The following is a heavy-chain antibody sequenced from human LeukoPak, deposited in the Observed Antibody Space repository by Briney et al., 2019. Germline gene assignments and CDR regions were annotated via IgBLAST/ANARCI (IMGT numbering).Heavy chain of an antibody. Sequence: GGSLRLSCAGSGFAFGTYAMSWVRQAPGKGLEWVAVISYDGSNKYYADSVKGRFTISRDNSKNTLYLQMNSLRAEDTAVYYCARVQGRYSYGSGFDSWGQGTLVTVSS. CDR1: GFAFGTYA. CDR3: ARVQGRYSYGSGFDS. J-gene: IGHJ4*02. V-gene: IGHV3-30*04. D-gene: IGHD5-18*01. CDR2: ISYDGSNK.